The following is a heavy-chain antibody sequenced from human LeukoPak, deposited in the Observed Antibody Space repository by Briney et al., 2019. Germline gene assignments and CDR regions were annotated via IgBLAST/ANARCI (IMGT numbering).Heavy chain of an antibody. Sequence: SSETLSLTCAVSGGSISSGSYYWSWIRQPAGKGLEWIGRIYTSGSTNYNPSLKSRVTISVDTSKNQFSLKLSSVTAADTAMYYCAREGPAYCTLDYWGQGTLVTVSS. CDR1: GGSISSGSYY. V-gene: IGHV4-61*02. CDR3: AREGPAYCTLDY. J-gene: IGHJ4*02. D-gene: IGHD2-8*01. CDR2: IYTSGST.